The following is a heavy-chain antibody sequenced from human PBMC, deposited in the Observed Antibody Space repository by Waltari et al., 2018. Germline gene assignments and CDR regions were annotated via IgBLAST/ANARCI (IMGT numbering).Heavy chain of an antibody. Sequence: QLQLQESGPGLVKPSATLSLTCTVSGGSISSSSYYWGWIRQPPGKGLEWIGSIYYSGSTYYNPSLKSRVTISVDTSKNQFSLKLSSVTAADTAVYYCARVGSGWYGGDYWGQGTLVTVSS. D-gene: IGHD6-19*01. CDR2: IYYSGST. CDR1: GGSISSSSYY. V-gene: IGHV4-39*07. CDR3: ARVGSGWYGGDY. J-gene: IGHJ4*02.